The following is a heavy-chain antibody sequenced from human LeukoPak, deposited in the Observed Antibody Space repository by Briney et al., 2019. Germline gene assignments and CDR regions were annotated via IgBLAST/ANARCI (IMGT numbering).Heavy chain of an antibody. CDR3: ARGPQYYYDSSGYYNHFDY. J-gene: IGHJ4*02. CDR2: ISSSSSYI. Sequence: SGGSLRLSCAASGFTFSSYSMNWVRQAPGKGLEWVSSISSSSSYIYYADSVKGRFTISRDNAKNSLYLQMNSLRAEDTAVYYCARGPQYYYDSSGYYNHFDYWGQGTLVTVSS. CDR1: GFTFSSYS. V-gene: IGHV3-21*01. D-gene: IGHD3-22*01.